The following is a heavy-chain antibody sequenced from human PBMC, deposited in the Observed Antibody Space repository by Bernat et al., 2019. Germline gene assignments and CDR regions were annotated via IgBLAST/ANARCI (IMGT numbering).Heavy chain of an antibody. CDR1: KFSFGSYA. CDR3: ATTLNFYCSATSCFPFDF. J-gene: IGHJ4*02. CDR2: ISGSGTNT. Sequence: EVHLVESGGGLVQPGGSLRLSCVASKFSFGSYAMTWVRQTPGKGREWISAISGSGTNTYYADSVKGRFTISRDNSKNTLYLQMNSLRAEDTAIYYCATTLNFYCSATSCFPFDFWGQGTGVTVSS. D-gene: IGHD2-15*01. V-gene: IGHV3-23*04.